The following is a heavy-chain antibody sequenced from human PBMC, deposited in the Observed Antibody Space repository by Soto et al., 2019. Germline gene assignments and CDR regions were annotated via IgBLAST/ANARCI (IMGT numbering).Heavy chain of an antibody. V-gene: IGHV4-34*01. Sequence: SETLSLTCAVYGGSFSGYYWSWIRQPPGKGLEWIGEINHSGSTNYNPSLKSRVTISVDTSKNQFSLKLSSVTAADTAVYYCARGLSYGEVGRDNWFDPWGQGTLVTVSS. CDR2: INHSGST. D-gene: IGHD4-17*01. CDR1: GGSFSGYY. CDR3: ARGLSYGEVGRDNWFDP. J-gene: IGHJ5*02.